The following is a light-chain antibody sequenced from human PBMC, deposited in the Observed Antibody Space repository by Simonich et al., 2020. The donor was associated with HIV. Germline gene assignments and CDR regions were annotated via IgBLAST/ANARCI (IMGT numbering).Light chain of an antibody. CDR1: QSDLYSSNNKNY. CDR2: WAS. J-gene: IGKJ1*01. Sequence: DIVMTQSPDSLAVSLGERATINCKSSQSDLYSSNNKNYLAWYQQKPGQPPKLLIYWASTRESGVPDRFSGSGSGTDFTRTISSLQAEDVAVYYCQQYYSTPRTFGQGTKVEIK. V-gene: IGKV4-1*01. CDR3: QQYYSTPRT.